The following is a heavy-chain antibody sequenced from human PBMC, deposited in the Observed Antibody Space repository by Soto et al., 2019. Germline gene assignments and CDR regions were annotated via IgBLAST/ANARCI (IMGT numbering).Heavy chain of an antibody. V-gene: IGHV1-18*01. J-gene: IGHJ6*03. CDR2: ISGYNGNT. CDR3: AKADSNYAGRFSYYYMDV. Sequence: GASVKVSCKASGYTFRRYGISWVRQAPGQGLEWMGWISGYNGNTHYSQKFQGKVTMTTDTSTSTAYMELRNLRSDVTAVYYCAKADSNYAGRFSYYYMDVWGTGTMVTVSS. CDR1: GYTFRRYG. D-gene: IGHD4-4*01.